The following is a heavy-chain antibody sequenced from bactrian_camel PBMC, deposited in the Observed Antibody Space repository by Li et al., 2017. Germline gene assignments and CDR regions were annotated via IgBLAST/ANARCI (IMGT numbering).Heavy chain of an antibody. D-gene: IGHD2*01. Sequence: DVQLVESGGGLVQPGRSLRLSCAASGFTLSSYAMSWVRQAPGKGLEWVSTINSGGGTTYYPDSMKGRFTVSRDNAKNTMYLQLNSLKTEDMAMYYCAKDLPYSGSAWDFWGQGTQVTVS. J-gene: IGHJ4*01. CDR2: INSGGGTT. V-gene: IGHV3S40*01. CDR1: GFTLSSYA. CDR3: AKDLPYSGSAWDF.